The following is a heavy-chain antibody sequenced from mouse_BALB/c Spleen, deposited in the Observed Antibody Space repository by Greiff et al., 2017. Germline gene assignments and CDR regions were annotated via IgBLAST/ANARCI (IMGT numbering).Heavy chain of an antibody. J-gene: IGHJ2*01. Sequence: QVQLQQPGSVLVRPGASVKLSCKASGYTFTSSWMHWAKQRPGQGLEWIGEIHPNSGNTNYNEKFKGKATFTADTSSNTAYMQLSSLTSEDSAVYYCARWVYDFLDYWGQGTTLTVSS. V-gene: IGHV1S130*01. CDR2: IHPNSGNT. CDR1: GYTFTSSW. CDR3: ARWVYDFLDY. D-gene: IGHD2-3*01.